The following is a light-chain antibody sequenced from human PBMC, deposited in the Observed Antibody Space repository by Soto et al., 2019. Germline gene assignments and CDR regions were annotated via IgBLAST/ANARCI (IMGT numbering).Light chain of an antibody. CDR1: QGLSTY. J-gene: IGKJ2*02. Sequence: DIQMTQSPSSLSASVGDRVTITCRASQGLSTYLNWYQQKPGKAPDLLIYAASTLQRGVPSRFSGSGSGTAFTRTISSLQTEDFATYFCQQSNRFPRTFGQGTKLEIK. CDR2: AAS. CDR3: QQSNRFPRT. V-gene: IGKV1-39*01.